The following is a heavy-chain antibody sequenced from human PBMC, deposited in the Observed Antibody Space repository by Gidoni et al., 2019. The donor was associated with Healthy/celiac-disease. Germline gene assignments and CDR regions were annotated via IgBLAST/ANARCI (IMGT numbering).Heavy chain of an antibody. CDR3: ARASGYYYCFDY. V-gene: IGHV3-30-3*01. J-gene: IGHJ4*02. Sequence: QVQLVESGEGVVQPGRSLRLSFAASGFTFSSYAMHWVRQAPGKGLEWVAVISYDGSNKYYADSVKGRFTISRDNSKNTLYLQMNSLRAEDTAVYYCARASGYYYCFDYWGQGTLVSVSS. D-gene: IGHD3-22*01. CDR1: GFTFSSYA. CDR2: ISYDGSNK.